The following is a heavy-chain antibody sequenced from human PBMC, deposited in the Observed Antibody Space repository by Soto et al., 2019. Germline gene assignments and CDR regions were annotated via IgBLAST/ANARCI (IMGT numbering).Heavy chain of an antibody. CDR1: WYSFTSYW. Sequence: PGESLKISCKGSWYSFTSYWISWVRQMPGKGLEWMGRIDPSDSYTNYSPSFQGHVTISADKSISTAYLQWSSLKASDTAMYYCARDDILTGYYINWFDPWGQGTLVTVSS. V-gene: IGHV5-10-1*01. D-gene: IGHD3-9*01. J-gene: IGHJ5*02. CDR2: IDPSDSYT. CDR3: ARDDILTGYYINWFDP.